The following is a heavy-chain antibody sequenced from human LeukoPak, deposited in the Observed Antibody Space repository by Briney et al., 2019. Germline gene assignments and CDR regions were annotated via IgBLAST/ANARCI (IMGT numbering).Heavy chain of an antibody. J-gene: IGHJ4*02. Sequence: ASETLSLTCTVSGGSISSYYWSWIRQPPGKGLEWIGYIYYSGSTNYNPSLKSRVTISVDTSKNQISLKLSSVTAADTAVYYCARAVVAPEYYFDYWGQGTLVTVSS. CDR1: GGSISSYY. CDR3: ARAVVAPEYYFDY. V-gene: IGHV4-59*01. D-gene: IGHD4-23*01. CDR2: IYYSGST.